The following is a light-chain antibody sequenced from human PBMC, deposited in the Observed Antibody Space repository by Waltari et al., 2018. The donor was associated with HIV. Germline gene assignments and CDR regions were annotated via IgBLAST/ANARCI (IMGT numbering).Light chain of an antibody. CDR3: QKYSNAPFS. Sequence: DIQMTQSPSSLSASVGDRVTLSCRASQGISNYLAWYQQKPGKPPKLLIYAASTLQLGVASRFNGSGTGTDFTLTISSMRPEDFATYYCQKYSNAPFSFGPGTTVDIK. CDR1: QGISNY. J-gene: IGKJ3*01. V-gene: IGKV1-27*01. CDR2: AAS.